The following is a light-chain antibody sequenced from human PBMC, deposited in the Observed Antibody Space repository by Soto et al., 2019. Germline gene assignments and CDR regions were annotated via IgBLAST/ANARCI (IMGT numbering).Light chain of an antibody. J-gene: IGKJ1*01. CDR3: QQYNSYSWT. CDR2: DTS. Sequence: EVVMTQPPATLSVSPGEGVTLSCRASQGIGDTLAWYQHKPGQTPRLLIYDTSTRATGVPARFSGSGSGTEFTLTISSLQPDDFATYYCQQYNSYSWTFGQGTKVDIK. CDR1: QGIGDT. V-gene: IGKV3-15*01.